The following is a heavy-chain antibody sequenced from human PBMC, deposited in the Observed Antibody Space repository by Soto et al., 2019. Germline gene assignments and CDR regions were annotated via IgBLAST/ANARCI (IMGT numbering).Heavy chain of an antibody. J-gene: IGHJ4*02. Sequence: PSETLALICDVSRASITTYYSSGIRQAPGKGLEWIGNVSHTGSTDYNSSLRSRVTISVDTSKNQFSLNMNSVTAADTAVYYCARRLFGSGWTLDSWGQGALVTVSS. CDR2: VSHTGST. D-gene: IGHD6-19*01. CDR3: ARRLFGSGWTLDS. CDR1: RASITTYY. V-gene: IGHV4-59*13.